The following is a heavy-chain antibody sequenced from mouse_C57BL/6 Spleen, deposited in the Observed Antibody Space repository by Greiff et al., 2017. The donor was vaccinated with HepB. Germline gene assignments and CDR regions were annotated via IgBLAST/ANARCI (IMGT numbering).Heavy chain of an antibody. Sequence: VQLQQPGAELVKPGASVKLSCKASGYTFTSYWMQWVKQRPGQGLEWIGEIDPSDSYTNYNPKFKGKATLTVDTSSSTAYMQLRSLTSEDSAVYYCARRGTTEGGWFAYWGQGTLVTVSA. CDR3: ARRGTTEGGWFAY. CDR2: IDPSDSYT. V-gene: IGHV1-50*01. J-gene: IGHJ3*01. D-gene: IGHD1-1*01. CDR1: GYTFTSYW.